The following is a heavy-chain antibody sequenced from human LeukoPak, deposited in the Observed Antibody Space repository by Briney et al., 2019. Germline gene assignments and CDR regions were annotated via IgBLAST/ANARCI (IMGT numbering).Heavy chain of an antibody. D-gene: IGHD2-2*01. Sequence: ASVKVSCKASGYTFTSYGISWVRQAPGQGLEWMGWISAYNGNTNYAQKLQGRVTMTTDTSTSTAYMGLRSLRSDDTAVYYCARTNPIVVVPAATVFDYWAREPWSPSPQ. CDR1: GYTFTSYG. CDR2: ISAYNGNT. CDR3: ARTNPIVVVPAATVFDY. J-gene: IGHJ4*02. V-gene: IGHV1-18*01.